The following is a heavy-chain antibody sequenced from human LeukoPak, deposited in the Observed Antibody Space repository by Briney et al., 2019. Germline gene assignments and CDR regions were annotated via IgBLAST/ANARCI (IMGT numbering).Heavy chain of an antibody. CDR3: AKAGHSSSWYGDYFDY. J-gene: IGHJ4*02. D-gene: IGHD6-13*01. CDR2: IETDGDEK. Sequence: GGSLRLSCVASGLTFSDYWMSWVRQAPGMGLEWVANIETDGDEKNYVDAVKGRFTISRDNARNSLYLQMNSLRAEDTALYYCAKAGHSSSWYGDYFDYWGQGTLVTVSS. CDR1: GLTFSDYW. V-gene: IGHV3-7*03.